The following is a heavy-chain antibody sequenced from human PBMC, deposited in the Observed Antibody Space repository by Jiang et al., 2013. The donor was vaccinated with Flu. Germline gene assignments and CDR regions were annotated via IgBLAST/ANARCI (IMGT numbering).Heavy chain of an antibody. CDR1: GGSISSYY. Sequence: VKPSETLSLTCTVSGGSISSYYWSWIRQPPGKGLEWIGYIYYSGSTNYNPSLKSRVTISVDTSKNQFSLKLSSVTAADTAVYYCASQAFDYGDYLYYFDYWGQGTLVTVSS. J-gene: IGHJ4*02. CDR2: IYYSGST. V-gene: IGHV4-59*08. CDR3: ASQAFDYGDYLYYFDY. D-gene: IGHD4-17*01.